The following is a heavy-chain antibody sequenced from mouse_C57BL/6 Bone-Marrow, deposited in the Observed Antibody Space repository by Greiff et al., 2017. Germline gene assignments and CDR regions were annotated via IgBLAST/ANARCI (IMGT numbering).Heavy chain of an antibody. D-gene: IGHD2-4*01. V-gene: IGHV5-2*01. J-gene: IGHJ1*03. Sequence: EVMLVESGGGLVQPGESLKLSCESNEYEFPSHDMSWVRKTPEKRLELVAAINSDGGSTYYPDTMERRFIISRDNTKKTLYLQMGSLRSEDTALYYCARGDYDGYWYFDVWGTGTTVTVSS. CDR1: EYEFPSHD. CDR3: ARGDYDGYWYFDV. CDR2: INSDGGST.